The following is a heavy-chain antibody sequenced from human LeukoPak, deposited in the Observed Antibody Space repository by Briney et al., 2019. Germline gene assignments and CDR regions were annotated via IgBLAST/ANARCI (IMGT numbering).Heavy chain of an antibody. J-gene: IGHJ4*02. CDR1: GFTFSSYG. Sequence: GGSLRLSCAASGFTFSSYGMHWVRQAPGEGLEWVAFIRYDGSNKYYADSVKGRFTISRDNSKNTLYLQMNSLRAEDTAVYYCAKDGPVAGDGAFGYWGQGTLVTVSS. CDR2: IRYDGSNK. V-gene: IGHV3-30*02. D-gene: IGHD6-19*01. CDR3: AKDGPVAGDGAFGY.